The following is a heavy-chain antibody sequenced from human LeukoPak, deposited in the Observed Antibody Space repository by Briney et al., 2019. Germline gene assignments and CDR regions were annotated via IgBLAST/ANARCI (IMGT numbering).Heavy chain of an antibody. V-gene: IGHV3-15*01. CDR1: ASTFSHAW. J-gene: IGHJ4*02. CDR2: IKSKNDGETT. CDR3: SIDLPDTSGIYPLDY. D-gene: IGHD3-22*01. Sequence: GGSLRLSCAASASTFSHAWMSWVRQVPGKGLEWIAHIKSKNDGETTNYAAPVKGRFTISRDDSKNTVYLQMNSLKTEDTAVYYCSIDLPDTSGIYPLDYWGQGTLVTVSS.